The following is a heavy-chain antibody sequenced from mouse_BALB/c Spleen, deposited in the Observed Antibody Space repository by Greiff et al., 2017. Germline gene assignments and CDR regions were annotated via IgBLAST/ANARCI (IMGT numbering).Heavy chain of an antibody. CDR1: GFTFSSYA. Sequence: EVKVVESGGGLVKPGGSLKLSCAASGFTFSSYAMSWVRQTPEKRLEWVASISSGGSTYYPDSVKGRFTISRDNARNILYLQMSSLRSEDTAMYYCARVDGPTGYYAMDYWGQGTSVTVSS. J-gene: IGHJ4*01. CDR3: ARVDGPTGYYAMDY. CDR2: ISSGGST. V-gene: IGHV5-6-5*01. D-gene: IGHD2-3*01.